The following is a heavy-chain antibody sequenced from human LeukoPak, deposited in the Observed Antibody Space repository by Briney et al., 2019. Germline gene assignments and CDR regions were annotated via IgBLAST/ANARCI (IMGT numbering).Heavy chain of an antibody. D-gene: IGHD3/OR15-3a*01. CDR3: AKHFCTGLDCSLFDS. J-gene: IGHJ4*02. CDR1: GFTMSNYG. CDR2: IRSAVDTT. Sequence: GGSLRLSCAASGFTMSNYGVSWVRQAPGKGLEWVSGIRSAVDTTHYADSVKGRFIISRDNSKNTLSLQLNSLRPEDTALYYCAKHFCTGLDCSLFDSWGQGTRVTGSS. V-gene: IGHV3-23*01.